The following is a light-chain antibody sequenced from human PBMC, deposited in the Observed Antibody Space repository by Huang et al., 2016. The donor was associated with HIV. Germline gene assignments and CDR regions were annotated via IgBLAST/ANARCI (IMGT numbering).Light chain of an antibody. J-gene: IGKJ2*01. V-gene: IGKV3D-15*01. CDR1: QSVSSN. CDR2: GAS. CDR3: QQNNNWPPVT. Sequence: EVVMTQSPATLSVSPGERATLSCRASQSVSSNLAWYQQKPGQAPRRLIYGASTRATGIPARFSGSGSGTEFTLTISSLQSEDFAVYYCQQNNNWPPVTFGQGTKLEIK.